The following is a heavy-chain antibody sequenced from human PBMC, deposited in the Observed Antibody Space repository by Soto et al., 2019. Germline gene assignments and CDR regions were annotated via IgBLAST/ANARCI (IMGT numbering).Heavy chain of an antibody. J-gene: IGHJ6*02. D-gene: IGHD1-26*01. V-gene: IGHV3-74*01. CDR2: ISGDGSRT. Sequence: EVQVVESGGDSVQPGGSLRLSCSTSGFTFSSYWMHWVSQAPGKGLVWVSRISGDGSRTYYADSVQGRFTISRDNAKNTLYLQRSSLRAEDTAVYYCARGLSGYYGMDVWGQGTTVSVFS. CDR3: ARGLSGYYGMDV. CDR1: GFTFSSYW.